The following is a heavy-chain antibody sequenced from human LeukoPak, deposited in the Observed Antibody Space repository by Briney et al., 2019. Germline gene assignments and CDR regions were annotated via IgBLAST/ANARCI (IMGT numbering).Heavy chain of an antibody. CDR2: ISWNSGSI. J-gene: IGHJ4*02. CDR1: GFTFEDYA. V-gene: IGHV3-9*01. CDR3: AKDLGYSSSSHFDY. Sequence: GGSLRLSCAASGFTFEDYAMHWVRQAPGKGLEWCSGISWNSGSIGYADSVKGRFTISRDNAKNSLYMQMNSLRAEDTALYYCAKDLGYSSSSHFDYWGQGTLVTVSS. D-gene: IGHD6-6*01.